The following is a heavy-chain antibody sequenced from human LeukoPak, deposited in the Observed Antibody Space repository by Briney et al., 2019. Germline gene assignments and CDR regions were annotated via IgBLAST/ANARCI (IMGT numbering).Heavy chain of an antibody. J-gene: IGHJ3*02. CDR2: IWFDGSNK. CDR1: GFTFSGHG. V-gene: IGHV3-33*01. D-gene: IGHD3-10*01. Sequence: GGSLRLSCAASGFTFSGHGMHWVRQAPGKGLEWVALIWFDGSNKHYADSVNGRFTISRDSSKLYLQMNSLRAEDTAVYYCARDMEAGLLWFGETLIPNAFDIWGQGTMVTVSS. CDR3: ARDMEAGLLWFGETLIPNAFDI.